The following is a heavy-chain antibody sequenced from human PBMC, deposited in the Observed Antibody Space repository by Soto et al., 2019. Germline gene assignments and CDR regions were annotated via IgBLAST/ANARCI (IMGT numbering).Heavy chain of an antibody. CDR1: GDSVSSSSQY. Sequence: SETLSLTCSVSGDSVSSSSQYWGWIRQPPGKGLEWIGSIHYSGTSHYNPSLKSRVTIFVDTSKNQLSLKLSSVTAADTAVYYCARHWIAGSSIPWGQGTLVTVSS. D-gene: IGHD2-21*01. CDR2: IHYSGTS. CDR3: ARHWIAGSSIP. V-gene: IGHV4-39*01. J-gene: IGHJ5*02.